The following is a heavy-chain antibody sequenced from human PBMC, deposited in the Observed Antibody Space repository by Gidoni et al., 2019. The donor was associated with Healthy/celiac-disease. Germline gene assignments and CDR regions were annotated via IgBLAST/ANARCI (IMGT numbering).Heavy chain of an antibody. J-gene: IGHJ4*02. CDR1: GFTFADYA. V-gene: IGHV3-9*01. Sequence: EVQLVESGGGLVQPGRSLRLACAASGFTFADYAMHWVRQAPGKGLEWVSGISWNSGSIGYADSVKGRFPISRDNAKHSLYLQMNSLRAEDTALYYCAKEAYYYDSSGSFDYWGQGTLVTVSS. D-gene: IGHD3-22*01. CDR3: AKEAYYYDSSGSFDY. CDR2: ISWNSGSI.